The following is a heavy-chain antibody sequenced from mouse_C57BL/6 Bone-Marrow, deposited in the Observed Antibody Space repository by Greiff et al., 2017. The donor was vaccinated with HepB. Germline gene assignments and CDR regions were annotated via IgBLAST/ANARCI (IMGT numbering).Heavy chain of an antibody. Sequence: QVQLQQSGAELVKPGASVKISCKASGYAFSSYWMNWVKQRPGKGLEWIGQIYPGDGDTNYNGKFKGKATLTADTSSSTAYMQLSSLTSEDSAVYFCARHYDNYRYYAMDYWGQGTSVTVSS. CDR3: ARHYDNYRYYAMDY. CDR1: GYAFSSYW. CDR2: IYPGDGDT. D-gene: IGHD2-1*01. V-gene: IGHV1-80*01. J-gene: IGHJ4*01.